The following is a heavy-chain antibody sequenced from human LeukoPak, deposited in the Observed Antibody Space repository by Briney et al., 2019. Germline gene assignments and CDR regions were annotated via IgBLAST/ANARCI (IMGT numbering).Heavy chain of an antibody. V-gene: IGHV1-69*04. CDR3: ARGYCSSTSCSNWFDP. J-gene: IGHJ5*02. CDR1: GGTFSSYA. D-gene: IGHD2-2*01. Sequence: ASVKVSCKASGGTFSSYAISWVRQAPGRGLEWMGRIIPILGIANYAQKFQGRVTITADKSTSTAYMELSSLRPEDTAVYYCARGYCSSTSCSNWFDPWGQGTLVTVSS. CDR2: IIPILGIA.